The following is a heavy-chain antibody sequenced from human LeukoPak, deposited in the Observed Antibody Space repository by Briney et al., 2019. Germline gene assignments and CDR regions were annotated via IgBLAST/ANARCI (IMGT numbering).Heavy chain of an antibody. V-gene: IGHV3-7*01. CDR2: IKHDGSEK. D-gene: IGHD4-11*01. J-gene: IGHJ4*02. Sequence: GGSLRLSCAASGFTFSRYWMSWVRQAPGKRLEWVANIKHDGSEKYYVDSVKGRFTISRDNAKNSLSLQMNSLSVEDTALYYCARESDHSNYPGTFDHWGPGTLVAVSS. CDR3: ARESDHSNYPGTFDH. CDR1: GFTFSRYW.